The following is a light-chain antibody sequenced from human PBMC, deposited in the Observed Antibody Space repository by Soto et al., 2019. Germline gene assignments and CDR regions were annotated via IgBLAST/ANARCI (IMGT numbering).Light chain of an antibody. V-gene: IGKV3-20*01. CDR2: GAS. J-gene: IGKJ2*01. Sequence: EIVLTQSPGTLSLSPGERATLSCRASQSVSSSYLAWYQQKPGQAPRVIIYGASSRATGVPDRFSGSGSGTDFTLTIIRLEPEDFAVYYCQQYGSTPYTFGQGAKLEIK. CDR1: QSVSSSY. CDR3: QQYGSTPYT.